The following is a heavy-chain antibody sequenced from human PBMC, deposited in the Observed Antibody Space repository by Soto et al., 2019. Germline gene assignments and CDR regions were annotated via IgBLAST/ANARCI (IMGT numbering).Heavy chain of an antibody. CDR1: GFTFSSYA. V-gene: IGHV3-23*01. CDR2: ISGSGGST. D-gene: IGHD3-3*01. J-gene: IGHJ4*02. CDR3: ASAANYDFWSGHHLYYFDY. Sequence: GGSLRLSCAASGFTFSSYAMSWVRQAPGKGLEWVSAISGSGGSTYYADPVKGRFTISRDNSKNTLYLQMNSLRAEDTAVYYCASAANYDFWSGHHLYYFDYWGQGTLVTVSS.